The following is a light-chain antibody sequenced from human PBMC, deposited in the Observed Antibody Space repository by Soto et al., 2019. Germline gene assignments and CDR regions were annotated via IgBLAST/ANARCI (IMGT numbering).Light chain of an antibody. J-gene: IGKJ1*01. CDR2: AAS. V-gene: IGKV1-39*01. CDR1: QSVSRS. Sequence: QLTQSPSSLSASVGDRVIITCRASQSVSRSLNWYQQKTGQAPKLLIYAASTLHSGVPSRFSGSGSGTGFTLTISSLQPEDFATYYCQQSYSTPPTFGQGTKVDIK. CDR3: QQSYSTPPT.